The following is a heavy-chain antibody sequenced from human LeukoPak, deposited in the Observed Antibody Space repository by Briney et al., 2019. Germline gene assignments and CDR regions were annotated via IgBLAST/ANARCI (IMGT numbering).Heavy chain of an antibody. CDR2: ISYDGSNK. J-gene: IGHJ6*02. V-gene: IGHV3-30*18. CDR3: AKGQLEPRDYYYGMDV. Sequence: GGSLRLSCAASGFTFSSYGMHWVRQAPGKGLEWVAVISYDGSNKHYADSVKGRFTISRDNSKNTLYLQMNSLRAEDTAVYYCAKGQLEPRDYYYGMDVWGQGTTVTVSS. D-gene: IGHD1-1*01. CDR1: GFTFSSYG.